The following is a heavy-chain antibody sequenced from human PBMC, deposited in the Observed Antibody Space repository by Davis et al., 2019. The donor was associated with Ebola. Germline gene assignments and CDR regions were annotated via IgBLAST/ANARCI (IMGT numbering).Heavy chain of an antibody. CDR3: AKSGRGFDS. CDR2: ITSDGSST. J-gene: IGHJ4*02. D-gene: IGHD1-14*01. Sequence: GESLKISCGASGFTFSSNWMHWVRQAPGKGLVCVSLITSDGSSTKYADSVKGRFTISRDNSKSTLYLHMDSLRAEDTAIYYCAKSGRGFDSWGQGTLVTVSS. CDR1: GFTFSSNW. V-gene: IGHV3-74*01.